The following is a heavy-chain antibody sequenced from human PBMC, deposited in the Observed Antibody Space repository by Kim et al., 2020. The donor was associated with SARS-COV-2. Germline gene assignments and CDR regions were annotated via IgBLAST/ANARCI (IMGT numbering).Heavy chain of an antibody. J-gene: IGHJ6*02. CDR1: GFTFSSYS. CDR2: ISSNSSYI. CDR3: ARAGLANMRGMYV. Sequence: GGSLRLSCAGSGFTFSSYSINWVRQAPGKGLEWVSSISSNSSYIYYADSLKGRFTISRDNAKNSLYLQMNSLRVEDTAVYYCARAGLANMRGMYVWGQGT. D-gene: IGHD2-21*01. V-gene: IGHV3-21*01.